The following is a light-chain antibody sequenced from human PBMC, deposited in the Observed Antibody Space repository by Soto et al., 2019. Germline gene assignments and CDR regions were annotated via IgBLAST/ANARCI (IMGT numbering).Light chain of an antibody. V-gene: IGKV1-5*03. CDR2: KTS. CDR1: QSLTMW. J-gene: IGKJ1*01. Sequence: DIHMTQSPSTLSASVGDRVTITCRASQSLTMWVAWYQQKPGKAPNLLIYKTSSLESGVPSRFSGSGSGTAYTLTISSLPPDDFETYDCQHWTDHSWTFSQGTKVEVK. CDR3: QHWTDHSWT.